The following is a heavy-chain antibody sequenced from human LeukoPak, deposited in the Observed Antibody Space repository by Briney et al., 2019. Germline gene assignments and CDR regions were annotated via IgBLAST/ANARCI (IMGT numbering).Heavy chain of an antibody. CDR1: GFTFSSYS. Sequence: GGSLRLSCAASGFTFSSYSMNWVRQAPGKGLEWVSSISTSSSYIHYADSVKGRFTISRDNAKNSLYLQMNSLRAEDTDVYYCARGTLNIPGEHGAFDYWGQGTLVTVSS. D-gene: IGHD1-14*01. CDR3: ARGTLNIPGEHGAFDY. V-gene: IGHV3-21*01. J-gene: IGHJ4*02. CDR2: ISTSSSYI.